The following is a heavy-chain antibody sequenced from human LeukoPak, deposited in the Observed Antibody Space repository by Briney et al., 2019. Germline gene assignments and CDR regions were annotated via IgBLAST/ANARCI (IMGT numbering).Heavy chain of an antibody. J-gene: IGHJ4*02. CDR1: GLSFSTYA. CDR3: AKDLGDYVWGSYRYTAAGGAFDY. Sequence: GGSLRLSCAASGLSFSTYAMSWFRQAPGKGLEGFSGIIGSGGSTYYAASVKGRFTISRDNSKITLYLQMNCLTAEDTAVYFCAKDLGDYVWGSYRYTAAGGAFDYWGQGTLVTVSS. CDR2: IIGSGGST. D-gene: IGHD3-16*02. V-gene: IGHV3-23*01.